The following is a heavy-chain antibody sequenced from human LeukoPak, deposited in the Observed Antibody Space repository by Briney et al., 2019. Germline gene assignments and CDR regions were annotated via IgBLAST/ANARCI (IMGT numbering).Heavy chain of an antibody. Sequence: PSETLSLTCTVSGGSINNYYWSWIRQPAGKGLEWIGRIYTSGSTNYNPSLKSRVTISVDTSKNQFSLKLSSVTAADTAVYYCARVVAAAGNNWFDPWGQGTLVTVSS. D-gene: IGHD6-13*01. V-gene: IGHV4-4*07. CDR2: IYTSGST. CDR1: GGSINNYY. J-gene: IGHJ5*02. CDR3: ARVVAAAGNNWFDP.